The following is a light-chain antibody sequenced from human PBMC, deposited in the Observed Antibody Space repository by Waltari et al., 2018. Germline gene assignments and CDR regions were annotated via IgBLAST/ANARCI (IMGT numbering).Light chain of an antibody. CDR1: TSGTYR. J-gene: IGLJ1*01. CDR3: QVWHADIDPGV. Sequence: SYVLTQPPSVSVAPGETASITCGGDTSGTYRWPWYQQTPGQAPALVIFYESDRPSGIPARFSGSNSGNTATLTITSVEAGDEARYYCQVWHADIDPGVFGTGTEVTVL. V-gene: IGLV3-21*04. CDR2: YES.